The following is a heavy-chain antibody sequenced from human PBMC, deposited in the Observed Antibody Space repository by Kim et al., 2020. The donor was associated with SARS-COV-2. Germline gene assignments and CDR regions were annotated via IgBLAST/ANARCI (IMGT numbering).Heavy chain of an antibody. V-gene: IGHV3-23*01. J-gene: IGHJ4*02. D-gene: IGHD3-16*02. CDR3: AKDLKGYYDYILGSYRHDDY. Sequence: RFTISRDNAKNTLYLQMNSLRAEDTAVYYCAKDLKGYYDYILGSYRHDDYWGQGTLVTVSS.